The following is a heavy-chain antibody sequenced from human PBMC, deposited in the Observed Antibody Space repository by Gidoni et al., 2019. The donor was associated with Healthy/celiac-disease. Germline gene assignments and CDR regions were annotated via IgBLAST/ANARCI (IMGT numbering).Heavy chain of an antibody. D-gene: IGHD3-22*01. CDR3: TSFSSGYFSLNDAFDI. J-gene: IGHJ3*02. Sequence: EVQLVESGGGLVKPGRSLRLSCTASGFTFGAYAMSWFRQAPGKGLEWVGFIRSKAYGGTTEYAASVKGRFTISRDDSKSIAYLQMNSLKTEDTAVYYCTSFSSGYFSLNDAFDIWGQGTMVTVSS. CDR2: IRSKAYGGTT. CDR1: GFTFGAYA. V-gene: IGHV3-49*05.